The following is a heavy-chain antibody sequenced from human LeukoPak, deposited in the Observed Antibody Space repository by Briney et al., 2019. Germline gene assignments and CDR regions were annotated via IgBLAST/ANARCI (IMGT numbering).Heavy chain of an antibody. Sequence: WGSLRLSCAASGFTFSSYNMNWVRQAPGKGLEWVSYINNRGDTIFYADSVKGRFIISRYKAKNSQYLQMNRLRAEDTAVYYCASRTHRDGYDYLDYWRWGPRVTVSS. CDR3: ASRTHRDGYDYLDY. CDR1: GFTFSSYN. J-gene: IGHJ4*02. V-gene: IGHV3-48*03. CDR2: INNRGDTI. D-gene: IGHD5-24*01.